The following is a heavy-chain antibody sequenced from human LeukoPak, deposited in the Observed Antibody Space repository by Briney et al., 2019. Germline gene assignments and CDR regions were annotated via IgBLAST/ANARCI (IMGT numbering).Heavy chain of an antibody. J-gene: IGHJ6*02. Sequence: ASVKVSCKASGYTFTSYGISWVRQAPGQGLEWMGWISAYNGNTNYAQKLQGRVTMTTDTSTSTAYMELRSLRSDDTAVYYCARNPKHSYYYYYGMDVWGQGTTVTVSS. V-gene: IGHV1-18*01. CDR1: GYTFTSYG. D-gene: IGHD1-14*01. CDR2: ISAYNGNT. CDR3: ARNPKHSYYYYYGMDV.